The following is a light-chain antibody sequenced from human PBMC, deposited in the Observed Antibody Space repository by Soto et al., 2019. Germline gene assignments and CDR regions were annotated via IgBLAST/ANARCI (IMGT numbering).Light chain of an antibody. CDR1: NIGIKS. CDR3: QVWDSSTDHYV. V-gene: IGLV3-21*02. Sequence: SYELTQPPSVSVAPGQTARITCGGNNIGIKSVHWYQQKPGQAAVLVVYDDRDRPSGIPERFSGANSGNAASLTISRVEAGDEADYYCQVWDSSTDHYVFGTGTKLTVL. J-gene: IGLJ1*01. CDR2: DDR.